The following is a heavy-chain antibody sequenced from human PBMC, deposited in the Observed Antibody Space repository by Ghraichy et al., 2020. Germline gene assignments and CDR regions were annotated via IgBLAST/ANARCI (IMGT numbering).Heavy chain of an antibody. Sequence: LSLTCAASGFTVSSNYMSWVRQAPGKGLEWVSVIYSGGSTYYADSVKGRFTISRDNSKNTLYLQMNSLRAEDTAVYYCARGGSGWYLRAFDIWGQGTMVTVSS. CDR3: ARGGSGWYLRAFDI. D-gene: IGHD6-19*01. V-gene: IGHV3-53*01. CDR1: GFTVSSNY. J-gene: IGHJ3*02. CDR2: IYSGGST.